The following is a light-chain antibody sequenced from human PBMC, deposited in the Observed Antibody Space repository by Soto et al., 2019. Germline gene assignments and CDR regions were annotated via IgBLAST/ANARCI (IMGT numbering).Light chain of an antibody. CDR3: GSYTSTSTCV. V-gene: IGLV2-14*01. Sequence: QSVLAQPASVSGSPGQSITISCTGTGSDIGDYDYVSWFQQHPGKAPKLIISEVSNRPSGVSNRFSGSKSDNTASLTISGLQAEDEADYYCGSYTSTSTCVFGTGTKGTVL. J-gene: IGLJ1*01. CDR1: GSDIGDYDY. CDR2: EVS.